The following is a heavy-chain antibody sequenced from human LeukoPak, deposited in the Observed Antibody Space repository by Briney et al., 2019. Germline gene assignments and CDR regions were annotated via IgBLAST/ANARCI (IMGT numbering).Heavy chain of an antibody. D-gene: IGHD4-17*01. CDR2: ISYDGSNK. Sequence: GGSLRLSCAASGFTFSSYGMHWVRQAPGKGLEWVAVISYDGSNKYYADSVKGRFTISRDNSKNTLYLQMNSLRAEDTAVYYCAEIDYESHDWGQGTLVTVSS. J-gene: IGHJ4*02. CDR1: GFTFSSYG. CDR3: AEIDYESHD. V-gene: IGHV3-30*03.